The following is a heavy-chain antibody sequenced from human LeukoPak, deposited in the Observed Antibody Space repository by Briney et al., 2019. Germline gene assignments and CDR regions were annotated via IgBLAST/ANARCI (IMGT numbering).Heavy chain of an antibody. CDR2: INQDGSEK. V-gene: IGHV3-7*01. J-gene: IGHJ4*02. CDR3: ARNAPFDY. Sequence: GGSLRLSCAASGFTYSTYWMSWVRQAPGKGPEWVANINQDGSEKFYVDSVRGRFTISRDNAKNSLYLQMNSLRGEDTVVYYCARNAPFDYWGQGTLVTVSS. CDR1: GFTYSTYW.